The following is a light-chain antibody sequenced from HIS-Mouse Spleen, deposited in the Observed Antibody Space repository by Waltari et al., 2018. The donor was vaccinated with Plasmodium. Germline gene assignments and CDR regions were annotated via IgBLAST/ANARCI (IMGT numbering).Light chain of an antibody. CDR2: RDS. J-gene: IGLJ3*02. CDR1: KLGDKY. Sequence: SYELTQPPSVSVSPGQTASITCSGDKLGDKYACWYQQEPGQSPVLVIYRDSTRPSGFPERVSGSNSGNTATLTISGTQAMDEADYYCQAWDSSTWVFGGGTKLTVL. CDR3: QAWDSSTWV. V-gene: IGLV3-1*01.